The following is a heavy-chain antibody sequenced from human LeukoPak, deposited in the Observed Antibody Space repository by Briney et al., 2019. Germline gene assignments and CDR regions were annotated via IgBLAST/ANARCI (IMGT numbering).Heavy chain of an antibody. CDR3: ARVIAVAGHYYFDY. CDR2: ISAYNGNT. V-gene: IGHV1-18*01. Sequence: ASVKVSCKASGYTFTSYGISWVRQAPGQGLEWMGWISAYNGNTNYAQKLQGRVTMTTDTSTSTAYMELRSLRSDDTAVYYCARVIAVAGHYYFDYWGQGTLVPVSS. D-gene: IGHD6-19*01. J-gene: IGHJ4*02. CDR1: GYTFTSYG.